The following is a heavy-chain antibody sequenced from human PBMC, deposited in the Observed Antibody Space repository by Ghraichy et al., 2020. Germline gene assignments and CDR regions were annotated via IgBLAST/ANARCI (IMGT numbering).Heavy chain of an antibody. CDR3: ARHDYTSSKLYFGY. V-gene: IGHV4-39*01. D-gene: IGHD6-6*01. J-gene: IGHJ4*02. Sequence: SQTLSLTCTVSGGSISSTSYYWGWIRQPPGKGLEWIGSIHYSGATYYNPSLKSRIPISVDTSKNQFSLKLISVTAADTAVYYCARHDYTSSKLYFGYWGQGTLVTVSS. CDR2: IHYSGAT. CDR1: GGSISSTSYY.